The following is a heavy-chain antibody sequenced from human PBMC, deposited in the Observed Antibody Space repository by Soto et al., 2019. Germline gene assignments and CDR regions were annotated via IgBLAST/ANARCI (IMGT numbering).Heavy chain of an antibody. CDR1: GFIFSDYA. CDR2: ISGNAHAT. D-gene: IGHD3-3*02. V-gene: IGHV3-23*01. Sequence: EVHLLESAGGLVQPGGSLRISCAASGFIFSDYAMSWVRQAPGKGLEWVSAISGNAHATYYAASVKGRFTITRDNSKDTLYLQMDILRVEDTARYYCVKDAPQPFSDWGRGTLGTVSS. CDR3: VKDAPQPFSD. J-gene: IGHJ4*02.